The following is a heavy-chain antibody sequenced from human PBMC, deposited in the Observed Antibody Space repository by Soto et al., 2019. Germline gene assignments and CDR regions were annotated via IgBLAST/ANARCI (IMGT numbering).Heavy chain of an antibody. Sequence: GGSLRLSCTTSGFTFGDYAMSWFRQTPGKGLEWVGFVRTYAYGETTEYAASVKGRFTVGRDNSRSTAYLHMSSLKTEDTGVYFCSRDCPCGLGYCTNGACFTNDFWGQGTLVTVSS. J-gene: IGHJ4*02. CDR3: SRDCPCGLGYCTNGACFTNDF. CDR2: VRTYAYGETT. D-gene: IGHD2-8*01. CDR1: GFTFGDYA. V-gene: IGHV3-49*03.